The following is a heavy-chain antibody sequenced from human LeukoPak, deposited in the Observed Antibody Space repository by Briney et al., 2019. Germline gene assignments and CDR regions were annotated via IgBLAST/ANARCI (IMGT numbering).Heavy chain of an antibody. CDR3: ARVLTGTTDLDGDWFDP. J-gene: IGHJ5*02. V-gene: IGHV4-38-2*01. Sequence: SETLSLTCAVSGYSISSGYYWGWIRQPPGKGLEWIGSIYHTGSSYYNPSLKSRVTISVDTSKNQFSLKLSSVTAADTAVYYCARVLTGTTDLDGDWFDPWGQGTLVTVSS. CDR1: GYSISSGYY. D-gene: IGHD1-20*01. CDR2: IYHTGSS.